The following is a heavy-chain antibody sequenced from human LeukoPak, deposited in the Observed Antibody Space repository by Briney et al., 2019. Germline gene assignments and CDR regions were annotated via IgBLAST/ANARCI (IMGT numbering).Heavy chain of an antibody. D-gene: IGHD3-3*01. V-gene: IGHV3-23*01. CDR2: IRGNGATT. CDR3: AKGLSASGRFNAFDI. Sequence: GGSLRLSCAASGITFSSHAMTWVRQAPGKGLEWVAAIRGNGATTDYADSVKGRFTISRDNSKNTLYLQMNSLRVEDTAVYHCAKGLSASGRFNAFDIWGQGTMVTVSS. J-gene: IGHJ3*02. CDR1: GITFSSHA.